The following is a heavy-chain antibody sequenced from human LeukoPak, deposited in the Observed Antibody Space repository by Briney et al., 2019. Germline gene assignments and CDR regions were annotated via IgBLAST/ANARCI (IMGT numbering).Heavy chain of an antibody. CDR3: ARQEARDYYYEGLDF. J-gene: IGHJ4*02. CDR1: GFNFNTYA. D-gene: IGHD3-22*01. V-gene: IGHV3-30*04. Sequence: PGGSLRLSCVASGFNFNTYAIHWVRQAPGKGLEWVSLISYNGGRKDYAASVKGRFTIDRDNSKNTVYMQMNLLSPDDTAIYFCARQEARDYYYEGLDFWGQGSLVTVSS. CDR2: ISYNGGRK.